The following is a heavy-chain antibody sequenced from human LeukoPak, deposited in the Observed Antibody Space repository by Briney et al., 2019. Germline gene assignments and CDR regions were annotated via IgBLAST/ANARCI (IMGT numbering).Heavy chain of an antibody. D-gene: IGHD6-13*01. V-gene: IGHV5-51*01. CDR1: GYSFTTYW. J-gene: IGHJ4*02. Sequence: GESLKISCKGSGYSFTTYWIGWVRQMPGKGLEWMGIIYPGDSDPRYSPSFQGQVTISADTSISTAYLQWSSLKASDSAMYYCVRHGLGSSWFGFDYWGQGTLVTVSS. CDR2: IYPGDSDP. CDR3: VRHGLGSSWFGFDY.